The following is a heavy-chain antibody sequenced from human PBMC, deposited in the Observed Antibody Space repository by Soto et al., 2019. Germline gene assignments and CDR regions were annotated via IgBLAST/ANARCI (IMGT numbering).Heavy chain of an antibody. CDR3: AGLVVPAAILGSLDY. CDR2: ISYDGSNK. D-gene: IGHD2-2*02. J-gene: IGHJ4*02. CDR1: GFTFSGYG. V-gene: IGHV3-30*03. Sequence: GGSLRLSCAASGFTFSGYGMHWVRQAPGKGLEWVAVISYDGSNKYYADSVKGRFTISRDNSKNTLYLQMNSLRAEDTAVYYCAGLVVPAAILGSLDYRGQGTLVTVSS.